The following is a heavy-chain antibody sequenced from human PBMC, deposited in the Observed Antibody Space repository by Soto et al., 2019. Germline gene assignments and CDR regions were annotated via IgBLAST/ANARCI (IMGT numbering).Heavy chain of an antibody. V-gene: IGHV3-30-3*01. CDR1: GFTFSSYA. D-gene: IGHD2-15*01. CDR3: ARELYCSGGSCYPNYYYYGMDV. J-gene: IGHJ6*02. Sequence: QVQLVESGGGVVQPGRSLRLSCAASGFTFSSYAMHWVRQAPGKGLEWVAVISYDGSNKYYADSVKGRFTISRDNSKNXXYXQXXSLRAEDTAVYYCARELYCSGGSCYPNYYYYGMDVWGQGTTVTVSS. CDR2: ISYDGSNK.